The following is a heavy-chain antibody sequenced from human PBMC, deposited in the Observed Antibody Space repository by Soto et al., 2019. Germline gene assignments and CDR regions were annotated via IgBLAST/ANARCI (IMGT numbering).Heavy chain of an antibody. Sequence: SETLSLSCAVYGGSFSGYYWSWIRQPAGKGLEWIGEINHSGSTNYNPSLKSRVTISVDTSKNQFSLKRSPVCGADTAVDYWARVAWPLWFSSWYRWFDPGGQGTLVTVSS. CDR3: ARVAWPLWFSSWYRWFDP. J-gene: IGHJ5*02. V-gene: IGHV4-34*01. CDR1: GGSFSGYY. D-gene: IGHD6-13*01. CDR2: INHSGST.